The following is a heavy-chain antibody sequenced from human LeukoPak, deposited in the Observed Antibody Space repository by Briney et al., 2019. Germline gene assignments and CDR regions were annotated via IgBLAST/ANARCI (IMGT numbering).Heavy chain of an antibody. CDR1: GGSIRGYY. Sequence: SETLSLTCTVSGGSIRGYYWSWIRQPPGKGLEWIGYIYYSGSTNYNPSLKSRVTISVDTSKNQFSLKLSSVTAADTAVYYCARGYGSGSYYSYWGQGTLVTVSS. CDR3: ARGYGSGSYYSY. D-gene: IGHD3-10*01. CDR2: IYYSGST. V-gene: IGHV4-59*01. J-gene: IGHJ4*02.